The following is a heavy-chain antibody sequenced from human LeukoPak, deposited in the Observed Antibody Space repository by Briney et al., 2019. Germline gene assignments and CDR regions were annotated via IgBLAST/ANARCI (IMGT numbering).Heavy chain of an antibody. CDR2: INPSGGST. V-gene: IGHV1-46*01. J-gene: IGHJ6*03. CDR1: GYTFTSYY. Sequence: GASVKVSCKASGYTFTSYYMHWVRQAPGQGLEWMGIINPSGGSTSYAQKFQGRVTMTRDTSTSTVYMELSSLRSEDTAVYYCARDQEQQLVPPHDYSYMDVWGKGTTVTVSS. D-gene: IGHD6-13*01. CDR3: ARDQEQQLVPPHDYSYMDV.